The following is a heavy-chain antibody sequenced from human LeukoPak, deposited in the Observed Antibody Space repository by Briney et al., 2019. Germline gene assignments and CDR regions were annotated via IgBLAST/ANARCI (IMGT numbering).Heavy chain of an antibody. D-gene: IGHD2-21*02. V-gene: IGHV1-18*01. CDR1: GYTFTSYG. Sequence: GASVKVSCKASGYTFTSYGISWVRQAPGQGLEWMGWISAYNGNTNYAQKFQGRVTITRDTSASTAYMELSSLRSEDTAVYYCARRPYCGGNCYVSYFDYWGQGTLVTVSS. CDR3: ARRPYCGGNCYVSYFDY. J-gene: IGHJ4*02. CDR2: ISAYNGNT.